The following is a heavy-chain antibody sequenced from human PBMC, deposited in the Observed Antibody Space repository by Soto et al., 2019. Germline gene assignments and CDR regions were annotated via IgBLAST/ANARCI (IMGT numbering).Heavy chain of an antibody. V-gene: IGHV4-39*01. CDR3: ARHGAVRTGYYYYGMDV. Sequence: PSETLSLTCTVSGGSISSSSYYWGWIRQPPGKGLEWIGSIYYSGSTYYNPSLKSRVTISVDTSKNQFSLKLSSVTAADTAVYYXARHGAVRTGYYYYGMDVWGQGTTVTVSS. CDR2: IYYSGST. CDR1: GGSISSSSYY. J-gene: IGHJ6*02. D-gene: IGHD4-17*01.